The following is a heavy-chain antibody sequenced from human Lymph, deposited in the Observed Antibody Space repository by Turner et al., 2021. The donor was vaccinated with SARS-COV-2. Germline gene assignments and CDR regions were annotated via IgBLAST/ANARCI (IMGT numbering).Heavy chain of an antibody. CDR3: ARQTVNNWVDP. J-gene: IGHJ5*02. V-gene: IGHV4-59*01. Sequence: QVQLQESGPRLVKPLETLSLTCTVSGGSMNNNYWSWIRQPPGKGLEWIGFIFYRGSTNYNPSLKSRVTISVDTSENQFSLKLTSVTAADTAIYYCARQTVNNWVDPWGQGTLVTVSS. CDR1: GGSMNNNY. CDR2: IFYRGST. D-gene: IGHD2-21*02.